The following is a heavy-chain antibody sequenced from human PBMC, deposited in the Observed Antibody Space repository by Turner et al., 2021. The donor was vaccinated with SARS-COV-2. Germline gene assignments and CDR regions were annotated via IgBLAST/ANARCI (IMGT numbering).Heavy chain of an antibody. V-gene: IGHV4-59*08. CDR1: GDSLSPKS. Sequence: QVQLQESGPGLVRPSETLSLTCPVSGDSLSPKSWSWIRQSPGRGLEWIGYFYKIGSIDYNPTLRSRVTISVDTSKNQLSLNLISVTAADTAVYYCARHQGSASGYDHGMNVWGQGTAVIVSS. CDR2: FYKIGSI. CDR3: ARHQGSASGYDHGMNV. J-gene: IGHJ6*02. D-gene: IGHD1-26*01.